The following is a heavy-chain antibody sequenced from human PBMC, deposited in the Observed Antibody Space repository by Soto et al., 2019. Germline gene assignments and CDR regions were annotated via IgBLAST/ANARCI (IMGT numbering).Heavy chain of an antibody. V-gene: IGHV1-69*13. D-gene: IGHD3-22*01. CDR3: AHLRGNYDSSGYYPD. CDR1: GGTFSSYA. CDR2: IIPIFGTA. J-gene: IGHJ4*02. Sequence: ASVKVSCKASGGTFSSYAISWVRQAPGQGLEWMGGIIPIFGTANYAQKFQGRVTITADESTSTAYMELSSLRSEDTAVYYCAHLRGNYDSSGYYPDWGQGTLVTVSS.